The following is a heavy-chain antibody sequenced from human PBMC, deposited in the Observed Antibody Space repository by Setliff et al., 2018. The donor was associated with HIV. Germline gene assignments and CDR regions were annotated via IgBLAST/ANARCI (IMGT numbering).Heavy chain of an antibody. CDR3: ARLRLFSSALDY. V-gene: IGHV3-66*02. CDR1: GFTFSSYS. Sequence: GGSLRLSCAASGFTFSSYSMNWVRQAPGKGLEWVSTIYSDGTTYHADSVKGRFTLSRDNSKNTLFLQMNSLRPEDTAVFYCARLRLFSSALDYWGQGTLVTVSS. D-gene: IGHD2-2*01. CDR2: IYSDGTT. J-gene: IGHJ4*02.